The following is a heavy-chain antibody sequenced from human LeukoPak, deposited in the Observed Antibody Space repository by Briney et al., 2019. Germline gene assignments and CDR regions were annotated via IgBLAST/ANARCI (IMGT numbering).Heavy chain of an antibody. V-gene: IGHV1-2*02. CDR1: GYTFTGYY. CDR2: INPNSGGT. J-gene: IGHJ4*02. Sequence: ASVKVSCKASGYTFTGYYMHWVRQAPGQGLEWMGWINPNSGGTNYAQKFQGRVTMTRDTSISTAYMELSSLRSEDTAVYYCARVQWLAPQYYFDYWGQGTLVTVSS. CDR3: ARVQWLAPQYYFDY. D-gene: IGHD6-19*01.